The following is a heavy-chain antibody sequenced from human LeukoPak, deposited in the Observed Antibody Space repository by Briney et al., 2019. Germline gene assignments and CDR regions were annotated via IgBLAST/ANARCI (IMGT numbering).Heavy chain of an antibody. D-gene: IGHD2-2*02. J-gene: IGHJ4*02. CDR2: INSDGSWT. CDR1: GNYW. CDR3: ARDGGYCSSTSCYKMNFDY. Sequence: PGGSLRLSCAASGNYWMHWVRQAPGKGPVWVSHINSDGSWTSYADSVKGRFTISRDNSKNTLYLQMNSLRAEDTAVYYCARDGGYCSSTSCYKMNFDYWGQGTLVTVSS. V-gene: IGHV3-74*01.